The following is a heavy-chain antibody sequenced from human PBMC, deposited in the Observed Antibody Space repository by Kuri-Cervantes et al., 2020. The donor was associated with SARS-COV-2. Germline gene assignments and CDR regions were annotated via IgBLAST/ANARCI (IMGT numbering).Heavy chain of an antibody. V-gene: IGHV1-2*02. Sequence: ASVKVSFKASGYTFTGYYMHWVRQAPGQGLEWMGWINPNSGCTNYAQKFQGRVIMTRDTSISTASMELSRLGSDETAVYSCARAEFGVPVVWSGYYTLYYWGQGTLVTVSS. J-gene: IGHJ4*02. D-gene: IGHD3-3*01. CDR1: GYTFTGYY. CDR2: INPNSGCT. CDR3: ARAEFGVPVVWSGYYTLYY.